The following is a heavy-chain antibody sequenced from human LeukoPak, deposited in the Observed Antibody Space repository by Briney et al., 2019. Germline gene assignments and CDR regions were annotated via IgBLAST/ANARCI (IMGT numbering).Heavy chain of an antibody. CDR3: ARDRLLEGYCSSTSCWPYYYYGMDV. V-gene: IGHV1-18*01. Sequence: ASVKVSCKASGYTFTSYGISWVRQAPGQGLEWMGWISAYNGNTNYAQKLQGRVTMTTDTSTSTAYMELRSLRSDDTAVYYCARDRLLEGYCSSTSCWPYYYYGMDVWGQGTTVTVSS. J-gene: IGHJ6*02. CDR2: ISAYNGNT. CDR1: GYTFTSYG. D-gene: IGHD2-2*01.